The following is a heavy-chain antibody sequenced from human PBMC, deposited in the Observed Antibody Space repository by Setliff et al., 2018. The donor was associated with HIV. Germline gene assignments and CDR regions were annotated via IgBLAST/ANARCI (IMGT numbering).Heavy chain of an antibody. CDR3: ARDPPGYGDSKDY. CDR1: GGSVGSGSYY. Sequence: SETLSLTCSVSGGSVGSGSYYWSWIRQSPGKGLEWLGYIYYSGSTTYNPSLRSRFTISIDTSKNQFSLNLRSVTAADTAVYYCARDPPGYGDSKDYWGQGKLVTVSS. D-gene: IGHD4-17*01. V-gene: IGHV4-61*01. CDR2: IYYSGST. J-gene: IGHJ4*02.